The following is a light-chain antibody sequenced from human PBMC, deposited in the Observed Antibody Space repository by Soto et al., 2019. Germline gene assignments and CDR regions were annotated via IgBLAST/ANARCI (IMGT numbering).Light chain of an antibody. CDR1: QSISTW. V-gene: IGKV1-5*03. CDR3: QQYNSDSRT. J-gene: IGKJ1*01. CDR2: KAS. Sequence: DIQMTQSPSTLSASVGDRVTITCRASQSISTWLAWYQQKPGKAPRLLIYKASSLQSGVPSRFSGSGSGTEFTLTIRSLQADDVATYYCQQYNSDSRTFGQGTKLEIK.